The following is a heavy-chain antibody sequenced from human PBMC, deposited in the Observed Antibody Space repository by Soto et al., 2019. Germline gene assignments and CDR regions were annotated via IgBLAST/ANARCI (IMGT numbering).Heavy chain of an antibody. V-gene: IGHV4-39*01. Sequence: QLQLQESGPGLVKPSETLSLTCTVSGGSISSSSYYWGWIRQPPGKGLEWIGSIYYSGSTYYNPSRKSRVTISVDTSKNQFSLKLSSVTAADTAVYYCARVGYSSSPYFDYWGQGTLVTVSS. CDR2: IYYSGST. D-gene: IGHD6-6*01. CDR1: GGSISSSSYY. J-gene: IGHJ4*02. CDR3: ARVGYSSSPYFDY.